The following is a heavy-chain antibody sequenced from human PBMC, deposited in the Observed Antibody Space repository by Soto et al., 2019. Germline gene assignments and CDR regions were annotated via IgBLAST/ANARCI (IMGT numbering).Heavy chain of an antibody. J-gene: IGHJ4*02. D-gene: IGHD6-19*01. V-gene: IGHV1-8*01. CDR3: APSGGGCYLY. CDR1: GYTFSSYD. CDR2: LNPNSGDT. Sequence: QVQLVQSGAEVKKPGASVKVSCKASGYTFSSYDINWVRQATGQGLEWMGWLNPNSGDTGYAQKFEGTVPLTRNASIDTASIELSRLTSDATAVYYCAPSGGGCYLYWGQGTLVTVSS.